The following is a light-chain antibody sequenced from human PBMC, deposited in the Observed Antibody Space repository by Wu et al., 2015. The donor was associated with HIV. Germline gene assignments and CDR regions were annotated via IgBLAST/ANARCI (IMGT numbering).Light chain of an antibody. V-gene: IGKV3-11*01. CDR2: DAS. Sequence: DIVLTQSPATLSLSPGERATLSCRASQRVSSYLAWYQQKPGQAPRLLIYDASNRATGIPARFSGSGSGTDFTLTISSLEPEDFAVYYCQQRSSWPPTFGQGTKVEIK. J-gene: IGKJ1*01. CDR1: QRVSSY. CDR3: QQRSSWPPT.